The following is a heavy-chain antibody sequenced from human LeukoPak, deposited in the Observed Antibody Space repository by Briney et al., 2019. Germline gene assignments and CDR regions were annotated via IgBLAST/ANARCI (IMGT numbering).Heavy chain of an antibody. CDR2: IKQDGSEK. CDR1: GFTFSSYW. CDR3: ARVHDYVWGSYRYYFDY. V-gene: IGHV3-7*01. Sequence: GGSLRLSCAASGFTFSSYWMSWVRQAPGKGLEWVANIKQDGSEKYYVDSVKGRFTIFRDNAKNSLYLQMNSLRAEDTAVYYCARVHDYVWGSYRYYFDYWGQGTLVTVSS. J-gene: IGHJ4*02. D-gene: IGHD3-16*02.